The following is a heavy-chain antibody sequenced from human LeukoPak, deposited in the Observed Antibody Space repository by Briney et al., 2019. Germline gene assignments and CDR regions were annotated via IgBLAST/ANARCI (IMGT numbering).Heavy chain of an antibody. CDR3: ATSPILRGEGSEHYKYGMDV. Sequence: WETLTLTCAVSVGSFNSDDWWGWLHPPAEEGLWWTGKICHNGTTNYGPSVKSRFTISRDTFKNSLSLKLTSVTDANTAVYYCATSPILRGEGSEHYKYGMDVWGQGTTVIVSS. CDR1: VGSFNSDDW. J-gene: IGHJ6*02. D-gene: IGHD2-2*02. V-gene: IGHV4-4*02. CDR2: ICHNGTT.